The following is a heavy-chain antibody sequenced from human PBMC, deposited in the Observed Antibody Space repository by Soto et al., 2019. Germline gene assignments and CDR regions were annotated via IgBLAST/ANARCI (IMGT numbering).Heavy chain of an antibody. J-gene: IGHJ4*02. CDR2: IYYNGST. CDR3: TRANWYSEY. Sequence: QVQLQESGPGLVKPSETLSLTCSVSGGSISNHYWSWIRQPPGKGLEWIGYIYYNGSTNYNPSPKSRVTMSVDTSRNQISLKLTTVTAADTAVYYCTRANWYSEYWGQGTLVTVSS. D-gene: IGHD7-27*01. V-gene: IGHV4-59*11. CDR1: GGSISNHY.